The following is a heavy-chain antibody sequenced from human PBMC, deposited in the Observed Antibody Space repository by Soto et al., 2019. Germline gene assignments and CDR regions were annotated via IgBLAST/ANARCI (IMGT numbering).Heavy chain of an antibody. CDR2: ISSTSSYI. CDR1: GFIFNSYS. D-gene: IGHD5-12*01. Sequence: GGSLRLSCAASGFIFNSYSMNWVRQAPGKGLAWVSSISSTSSYIYYAESVKGRFTISRDNAKNSLYLQMSSLRAEDTAVYYCARGPDIVATKGFFDYWGQGSLVTVS. CDR3: ARGPDIVATKGFFDY. J-gene: IGHJ4*02. V-gene: IGHV3-21*01.